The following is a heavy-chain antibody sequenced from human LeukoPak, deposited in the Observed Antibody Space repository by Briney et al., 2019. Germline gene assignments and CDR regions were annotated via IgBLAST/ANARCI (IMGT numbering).Heavy chain of an antibody. V-gene: IGHV1-8*01. CDR1: GYTFTSYD. Sequence: ASVKVSCKASGYTFTSYDINWVRQATGQGLEWMGWMNPNSGNTGYAQKFQGRVTMTRNTSISTAYMELCSLRSEDTAVYYCAGGLDYYGSGSYYTWFDPWGQGTLVTVSS. CDR3: AGGLDYYGSGSYYTWFDP. D-gene: IGHD3-10*01. J-gene: IGHJ5*02. CDR2: MNPNSGNT.